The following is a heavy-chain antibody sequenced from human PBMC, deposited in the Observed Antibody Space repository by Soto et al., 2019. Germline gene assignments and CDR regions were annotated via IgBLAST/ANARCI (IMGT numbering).Heavy chain of an antibody. CDR1: GDSVSSNSAA. CDR3: ARDWGYCSGGSCSRRKYYYYGMDV. J-gene: IGHJ6*02. Sequence: SPTLSLPCAISGDSVSSNSAAWNWIRQSPSRGLEWLGRTYYRSKWYNDYAVSVKSRITINPDTSKNQFSLQLNSVTPEDTAVYYCARDWGYCSGGSCSRRKYYYYGMDVWGQGTTVTVSS. D-gene: IGHD2-15*01. CDR2: TYYRSKWYN. V-gene: IGHV6-1*01.